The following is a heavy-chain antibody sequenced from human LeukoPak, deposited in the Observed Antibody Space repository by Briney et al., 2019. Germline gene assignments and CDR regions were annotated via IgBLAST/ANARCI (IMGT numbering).Heavy chain of an antibody. V-gene: IGHV1-2*02. CDR1: GGTFSSYA. Sequence: GASVKVSCKASGGTFSSYAISWARQAPGQGLEWMGWVNPNSGGTNYAQKFQGRVTMTRDTSITTAYMELSRLRSDDTAVYYCARDHYFDYWGQGTLVTVSS. J-gene: IGHJ4*02. CDR3: ARDHYFDY. CDR2: VNPNSGGT.